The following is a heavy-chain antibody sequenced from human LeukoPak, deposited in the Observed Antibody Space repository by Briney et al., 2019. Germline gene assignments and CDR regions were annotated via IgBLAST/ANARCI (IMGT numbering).Heavy chain of an antibody. CDR2: INAKNGNT. J-gene: IGHJ3*02. V-gene: IGHV1-18*01. CDR1: GYTFSYYG. D-gene: IGHD1-1*01. CDR3: ARMGWNGPVLRAFDI. Sequence: ASVKVSCKASGYTFSYYGITWVRQAPGHGLEWMGWINAKNGNTNYAEKLQGRVTMTTDTSTNTAYMELRSLRSDDTAVYYCARMGWNGPVLRAFDIWGQGTVVTVSS.